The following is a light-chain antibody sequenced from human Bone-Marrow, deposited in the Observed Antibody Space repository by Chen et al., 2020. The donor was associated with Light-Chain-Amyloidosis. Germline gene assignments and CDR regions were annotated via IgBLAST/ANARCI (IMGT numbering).Light chain of an antibody. CDR1: DLPTKY. V-gene: IGLV3-25*03. CDR3: QSAVSSGIYEVI. J-gene: IGLJ2*01. CDR2: RDT. Sequence: SYELTQPPSVSVSPGQTASITCSGDDLPTKYAYWYQQKPGKAPVLVRHRDTERPSGISERFSGSSSGTTDTLTISGVQAEDEADYHCQSAVSSGIYEVIFGGGTKLTVL.